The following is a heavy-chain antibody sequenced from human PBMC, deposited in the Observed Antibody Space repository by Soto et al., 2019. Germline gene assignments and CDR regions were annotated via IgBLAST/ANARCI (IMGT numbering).Heavy chain of an antibody. CDR1: GFALSHYA. Sequence: GSLRLACVASGFALSHYAMHGVRQAPGKGLQWVAAISHDGGREYSADSVKGRFTISRDNSKNTLFLQMSSLRPEDTAVYFCERTDYYDSSAYSLDFWGQGTLVTVSS. V-gene: IGHV3-30-3*01. CDR2: ISHDGGRE. D-gene: IGHD3-22*01. CDR3: ERTDYYDSSAYSLDF. J-gene: IGHJ4*02.